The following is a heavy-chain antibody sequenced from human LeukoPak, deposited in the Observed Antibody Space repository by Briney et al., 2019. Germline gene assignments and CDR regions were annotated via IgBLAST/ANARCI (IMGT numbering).Heavy chain of an antibody. Sequence: HTGGSLRLSCAASGFTFVNYAMSWVRQAPGKGLEWVSGISGSGIITYYVDSVKGRFTISRDNSKNTLYLQMNSLRAEDTAVYYCARENYDSSGYPDAFDIWGQGTMVTVSS. D-gene: IGHD3-22*01. CDR3: ARENYDSSGYPDAFDI. CDR1: GFTFVNYA. J-gene: IGHJ3*02. CDR2: ISGSGIIT. V-gene: IGHV3-23*01.